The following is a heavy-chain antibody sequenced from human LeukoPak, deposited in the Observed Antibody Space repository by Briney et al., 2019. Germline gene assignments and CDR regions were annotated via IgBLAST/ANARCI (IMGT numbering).Heavy chain of an antibody. Sequence: ASVKVSCKASGYTFTSYYMHWVRQAPGQVLEWMGIINPSGGSTSYAQKFQGRVTMTRDTSTSTVYMELSSLRSEDTAVYYCARENMARVTGYYGMDVWGQGTTVTVSS. CDR2: INPSGGST. J-gene: IGHJ6*02. CDR1: GYTFTSYY. D-gene: IGHD3-10*01. CDR3: ARENMARVTGYYGMDV. V-gene: IGHV1-46*01.